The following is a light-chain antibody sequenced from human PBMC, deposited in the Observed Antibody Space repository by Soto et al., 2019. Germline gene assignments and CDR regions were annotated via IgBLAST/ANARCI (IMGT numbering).Light chain of an antibody. V-gene: IGKV1-9*01. CDR1: QGISSY. CDR2: TAS. J-gene: IGKJ2*03. Sequence: DIQLTQSPSFLSASVGDRVTITCRASQGISSYLAWYQQKPGKAPKLLIYTASTLQSGVPSRFSGSGSGAEFTLTIRGLQHEDFATYYCQQLNSYPYRFGQGTKVDIK. CDR3: QQLNSYPYR.